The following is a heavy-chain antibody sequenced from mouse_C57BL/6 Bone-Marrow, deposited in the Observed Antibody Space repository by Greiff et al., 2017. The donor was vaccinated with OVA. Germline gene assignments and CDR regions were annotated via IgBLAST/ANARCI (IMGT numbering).Heavy chain of an antibody. Sequence: EVKLVESGGGLVQSGRSLRLSCATSGFTFSDFYMEWVRQAPGKGLEWIAASRNKANDYTTEYSASVKGRFIVSRDTSQSILYLQMNALRAEDTAIYYCARDHYSNYWYFDVWGTGTTVTVSS. CDR3: ARDHYSNYWYFDV. J-gene: IGHJ1*03. CDR1: GFTFSDFY. V-gene: IGHV7-1*01. D-gene: IGHD2-5*01. CDR2: SRNKANDYTT.